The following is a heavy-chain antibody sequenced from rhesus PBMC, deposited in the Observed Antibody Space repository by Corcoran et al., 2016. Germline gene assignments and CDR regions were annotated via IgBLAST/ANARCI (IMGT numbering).Heavy chain of an antibody. CDR2: IYGSGSIT. J-gene: IGHJ1*01. CDR1: GGSISSSY. V-gene: IGHV4-169*02. Sequence: QLQLQESGPGLVKPSETLSVTCAVSGGSISSSYWSWIRQAPGKGLEWIGYIYGSGSITNYDPYLKSRVTLSVDTSKNQLSLKLSSVTAADTAVYDCASEGEYGFEFWGQGALVTVSS. CDR3: ASEGEYGFEF. D-gene: IGHD2-15*01.